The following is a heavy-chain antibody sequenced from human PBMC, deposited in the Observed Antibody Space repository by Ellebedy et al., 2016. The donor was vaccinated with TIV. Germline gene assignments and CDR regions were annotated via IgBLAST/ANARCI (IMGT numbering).Heavy chain of an antibody. J-gene: IGHJ4*02. CDR3: AKPLDHFCNDTRCSPFDF. V-gene: IGHV3-23*01. CDR2: ITNDGVP. D-gene: IGHD3-3*02. CDR1: GPTFSPYA. Sequence: GESLKISXAASGPTFSPYAMTWVRQAPGKGLEWVSAITNDGVPFYADSMKGRFTISGDKSKNTLYLQMDSLRAEDTAVYFCAKPLDHFCNDTRCSPFDFWGQGTLVTVSS.